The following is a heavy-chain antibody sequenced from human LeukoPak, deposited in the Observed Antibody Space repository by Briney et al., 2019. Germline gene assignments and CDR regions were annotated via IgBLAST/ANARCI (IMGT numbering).Heavy chain of an antibody. V-gene: IGHV1-46*01. D-gene: IGHD2-2*02. CDR2: INPSGGST. CDR3: ARDPNTYHFDY. J-gene: IGHJ4*02. Sequence: AAVKVSSKASGYTFTIYYMHWVRQAPGQGLEWMGIINPSGGSTSYAQKFQGRVTMTRDTSTSTVYMELSSLRSEDTAVYYCARDPNTYHFDYWGQGTLVTVSS. CDR1: GYTFTIYY.